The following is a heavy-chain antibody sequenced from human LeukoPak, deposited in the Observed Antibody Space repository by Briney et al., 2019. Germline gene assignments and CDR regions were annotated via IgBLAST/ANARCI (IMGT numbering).Heavy chain of an antibody. D-gene: IGHD6-13*01. CDR1: GGSFSGYY. CDR3: ARMYSSSWYSFGY. CDR2: INHSGST. Sequence: SETLSLTCAVYGGSFSGYYWSWIRQPPGKGLEWIGEINHSGSTNYNPSLKSRVIISVDTSKNQFSLKLSSVTAADTAVYYCARMYSSSWYSFGYWGQGTLVTVSS. J-gene: IGHJ4*02. V-gene: IGHV4-34*01.